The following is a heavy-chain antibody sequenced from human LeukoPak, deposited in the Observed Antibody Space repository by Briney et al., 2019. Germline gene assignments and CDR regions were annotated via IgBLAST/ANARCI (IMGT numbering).Heavy chain of an antibody. CDR3: AVGAFYYLTAVF. D-gene: IGHD1-26*01. Sequence: GASVKVSCKVSGHTLTELALHWVRQAPGKGLEWMGGYEAERAEIIYAPKLQGRVTMTEDTSTETAYMELSGLSAEDTAVYYCAVGAFYYLTAVFWGQGTLVTVSS. V-gene: IGHV1-24*01. J-gene: IGHJ4*02. CDR2: YEAERAEI. CDR1: GHTLTELA.